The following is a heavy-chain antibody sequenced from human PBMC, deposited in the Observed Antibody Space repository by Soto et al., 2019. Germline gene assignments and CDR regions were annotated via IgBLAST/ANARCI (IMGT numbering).Heavy chain of an antibody. D-gene: IGHD3-3*02. CDR1: GFTFDDYA. CDR3: AKGPFLEWLLWRQYFDY. V-gene: IGHV3-9*01. Sequence: EVQLVESGGGLVQPGRSLRLSCVASGFTFDDYAMHWVRQAPGKGLEWVSGISWNSGSIGYADSVKGRFTISRDNAKNSLYLQMNSLRAEDTALYYCAKGPFLEWLLWRQYFDYWGQGTLVTVSS. J-gene: IGHJ4*02. CDR2: ISWNSGSI.